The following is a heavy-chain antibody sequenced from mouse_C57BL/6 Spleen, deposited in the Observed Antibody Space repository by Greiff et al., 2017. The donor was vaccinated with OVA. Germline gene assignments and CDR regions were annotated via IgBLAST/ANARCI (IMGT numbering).Heavy chain of an antibody. Sequence: EVHLVESEGGLVQPGSSMKLSCTASGFTFSDYYMAWVRQVPEKGLEWVANINYDGSSTYYLDSLKSRFIISRDNAKNILYLQMSSLKSEDTATYYCARDRSNYYNYYAMDYWGQGTSVTVSS. CDR3: ARDRSNYYNYYAMDY. J-gene: IGHJ4*01. D-gene: IGHD2-5*01. CDR2: INYDGSST. CDR1: GFTFSDYY. V-gene: IGHV5-16*01.